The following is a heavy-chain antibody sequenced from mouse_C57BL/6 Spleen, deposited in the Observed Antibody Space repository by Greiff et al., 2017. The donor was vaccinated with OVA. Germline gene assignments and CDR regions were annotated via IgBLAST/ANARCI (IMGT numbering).Heavy chain of an antibody. J-gene: IGHJ4*01. Sequence: QVQLKQPGAELVKPGASVKLSCKASGYTFTSYWMHWVKQRPGQGLEWIGMIHPNSGSTNYNEKFKSKATLTVDKSSSTAYMQLSSLTSEDSAVYYCARRDYHYAMDYWGQGTSVTVSS. V-gene: IGHV1-64*01. CDR2: IHPNSGST. D-gene: IGHD2-4*01. CDR1: GYTFTSYW. CDR3: ARRDYHYAMDY.